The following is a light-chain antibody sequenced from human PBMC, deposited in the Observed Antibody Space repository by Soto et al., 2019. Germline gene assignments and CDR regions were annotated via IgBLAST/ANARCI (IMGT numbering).Light chain of an antibody. J-gene: IGLJ1*01. CDR2: DVS. Sequence: QSVLTQPASVSGSPGQSITISCTGTGSDIGFYNYVSWYQQHPGKAPKLIIYDVSNRPSGVSNRFSASKSGITASLTISGLQAEDEADYYCSSYTGSSALYVFGTGTKVTV. CDR1: GSDIGFYNY. V-gene: IGLV2-14*03. CDR3: SSYTGSSALYV.